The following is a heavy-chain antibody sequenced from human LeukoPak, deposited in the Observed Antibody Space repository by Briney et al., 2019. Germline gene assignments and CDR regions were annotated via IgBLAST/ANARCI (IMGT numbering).Heavy chain of an antibody. CDR1: GYTLTELS. CDR3: ARGDSSSWYEEGWFDP. D-gene: IGHD6-13*01. CDR2: FDPEDGET. V-gene: IGHV1-24*01. Sequence: ASVKVSCKVSGYTLTELSMHWVRQAPGKGLEWMGGFDPEDGETIYAQKFQGRVTMTEDTSTDTAYMELSSLRSEDTAVYYCARGDSSSWYEEGWFDPWGQGTLVTVSS. J-gene: IGHJ5*02.